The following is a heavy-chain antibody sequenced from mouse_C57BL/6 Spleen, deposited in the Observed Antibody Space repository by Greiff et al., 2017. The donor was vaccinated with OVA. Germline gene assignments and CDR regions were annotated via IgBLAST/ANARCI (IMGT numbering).Heavy chain of an antibody. CDR1: GYTFTSYW. J-gene: IGHJ4*01. CDR3: ARGGTGTDAMDY. V-gene: IGHV1-50*01. Sequence: QVQLQQPGAELVKPGASVKLSCKASGYTFTSYWMHWVKQRPGQGLEWIGEIDPSDSYTNYNQKFKGKATLTVDTSSSTAYMQLSSLTSEDSAVYYCARGGTGTDAMDYWGQGTSVTVSS. D-gene: IGHD4-1*01. CDR2: IDPSDSYT.